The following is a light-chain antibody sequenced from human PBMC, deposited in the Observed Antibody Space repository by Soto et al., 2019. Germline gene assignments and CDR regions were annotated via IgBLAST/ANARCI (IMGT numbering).Light chain of an antibody. Sequence: EIVLTQSPATLSLSPGERATLSCRASQSVSSYLAWYQQKPGQAPRLLIYDASNRATGIPARFSGSGSGTDFNLTISSLGPVDFAVYYCQQRSNWPTFGGGTKVEIK. CDR1: QSVSSY. CDR2: DAS. CDR3: QQRSNWPT. V-gene: IGKV3-11*01. J-gene: IGKJ4*01.